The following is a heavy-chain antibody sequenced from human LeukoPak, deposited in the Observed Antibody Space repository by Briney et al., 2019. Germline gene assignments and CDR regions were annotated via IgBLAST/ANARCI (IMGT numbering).Heavy chain of an antibody. CDR1: DFNFITYA. Sequence: GGSLRLSCAASDFNFITYAMSWVRQAPGKGLEWVSAISGSGGSTYYADSVKGRFTISRDNSKNTLYLQMNSLRAEDTAVYYCAKGSGSSWPYYYYYYMDVWGKGTTVTISS. V-gene: IGHV3-23*01. D-gene: IGHD6-13*01. J-gene: IGHJ6*03. CDR3: AKGSGSSWPYYYYYYMDV. CDR2: ISGSGGST.